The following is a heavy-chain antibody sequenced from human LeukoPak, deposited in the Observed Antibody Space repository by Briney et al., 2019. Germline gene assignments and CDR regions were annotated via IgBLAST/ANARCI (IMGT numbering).Heavy chain of an antibody. Sequence: GRPLRLSCAASGFTFSDYGMHWVRQAPGKGLEWVAVILSEGSNKYYADSVKGRFIISRDNSKNTLYLQVNSLRTDDTALYYCARGHYDSSGYYYGYYYHYLDVWGKGTTVTVSS. CDR1: GFTFSDYG. V-gene: IGHV3-30*03. J-gene: IGHJ6*03. CDR3: ARGHYDSSGYYYGYYYHYLDV. CDR2: ILSEGSNK. D-gene: IGHD3-22*01.